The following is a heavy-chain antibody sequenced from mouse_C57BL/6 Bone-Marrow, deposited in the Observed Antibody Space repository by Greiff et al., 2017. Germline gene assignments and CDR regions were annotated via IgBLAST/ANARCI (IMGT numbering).Heavy chain of an antibody. CDR2: IHPSDSDT. Sequence: QVQLKQPGAELVKPGASVKVSCKASGYTFTSYWMHWVKQRPGQGLEWIGRIHPSDSDTNYNPKFKGKATLTVDKSSSTAYMQLSSLTSEDSAVYYCAIGVTTVVAPYYYAMDYWGQGTSVTVSS. CDR1: GYTFTSYW. D-gene: IGHD1-1*01. V-gene: IGHV1-74*01. CDR3: AIGVTTVVAPYYYAMDY. J-gene: IGHJ4*01.